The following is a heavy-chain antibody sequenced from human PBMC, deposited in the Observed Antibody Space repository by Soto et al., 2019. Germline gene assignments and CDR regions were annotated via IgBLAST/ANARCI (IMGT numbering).Heavy chain of an antibody. Sequence: QLQLQESGSGLVKPSQTLSLTCAVSGGSISSGGYSWSWIRQPPGQGLELIAYIYHSVSTYYNPSLKSRVTISVDRSKNQFSLKLSSVTAEETAVYYCARVPDYWGQGTLVTVSS. V-gene: IGHV4-30-2*01. CDR3: ARVPDY. CDR1: GGSISSGGYS. J-gene: IGHJ4*02. CDR2: IYHSVST.